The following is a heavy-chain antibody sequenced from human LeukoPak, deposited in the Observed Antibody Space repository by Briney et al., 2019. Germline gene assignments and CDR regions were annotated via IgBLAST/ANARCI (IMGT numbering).Heavy chain of an antibody. CDR1: GFTFSTYA. CDR2: ISGTGGST. V-gene: IGHV3-23*01. D-gene: IGHD4/OR15-4a*01. CDR3: ARRAGAYSHPYDY. Sequence: GGSLRLSCAASGFTFSTYAMTWVRQAPGKGLEWVSLISGTGGSTYYADSVKGRFTISRDNSKNTLYLQMNSLRAEDTAVYYCARRAGAYSHPYDYWGQGTLVTVSS. J-gene: IGHJ4*02.